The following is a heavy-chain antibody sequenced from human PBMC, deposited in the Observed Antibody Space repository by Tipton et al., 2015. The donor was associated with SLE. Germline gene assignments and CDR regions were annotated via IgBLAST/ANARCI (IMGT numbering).Heavy chain of an antibody. J-gene: IGHJ3*02. CDR2: ISSSSSYI. Sequence: SLRLSCAASGFTFSSYSMNWVRQAPGKGLEWVSSISSSSSYIYYADSVKGRFTISRDNAKNSLYLQMSSLRAEDTAVYYCARVEQWLLYDAFDIWGQGTMVTVSS. CDR1: GFTFSSYS. V-gene: IGHV3-21*01. CDR3: ARVEQWLLYDAFDI. D-gene: IGHD6-19*01.